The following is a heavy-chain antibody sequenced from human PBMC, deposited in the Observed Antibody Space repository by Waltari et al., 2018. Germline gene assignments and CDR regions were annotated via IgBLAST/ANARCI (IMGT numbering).Heavy chain of an antibody. D-gene: IGHD3-16*02. CDR2: IKSKTDGGTT. CDR1: GFTFSNAW. V-gene: IGHV3-15*01. Sequence: EVQLVESGGGLVKPGGSLRLSCAASGFTFSNAWLSWVRQAPGKGLEWFGRIKSKTDGGTTDYAAPVKGRFTISRDDSKNTLYLQMNSLKTEDTAVYYCTTGVSIWGQGTMVTVSS. J-gene: IGHJ3*02. CDR3: TTGVSI.